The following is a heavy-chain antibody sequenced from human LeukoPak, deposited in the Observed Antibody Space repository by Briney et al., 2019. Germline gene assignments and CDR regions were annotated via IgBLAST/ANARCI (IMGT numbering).Heavy chain of an antibody. Sequence: ASVKVSCKASGYTFTSYGISWVRQAPGQGLEWMGWISAYNGNTNYAQKLQGRVTITTDTSTSTAYMELRSLRSDDTAVYYCARDRGRITMVRGVIIANWFAPWGQGTLVTVSS. V-gene: IGHV1-18*04. CDR1: GYTFTSYG. CDR2: ISAYNGNT. D-gene: IGHD3-10*01. J-gene: IGHJ5*02. CDR3: ARDRGRITMVRGVIIANWFAP.